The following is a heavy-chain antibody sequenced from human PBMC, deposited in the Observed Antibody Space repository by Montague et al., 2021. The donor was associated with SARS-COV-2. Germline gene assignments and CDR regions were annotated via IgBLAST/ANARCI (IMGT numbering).Heavy chain of an antibody. CDR2: RYQNGAT. D-gene: IGHD3-3*01. J-gene: IGHJ4*02. V-gene: IGHV4-38-2*02. CDR3: ARSGVGIFDFSYFDS. CDR1: GFSISSGYY. Sequence: SETLSLTCSVSGFSISSGYYCGWTRQTPGKGLEWIGSRYQNGATYYSPSLKRPVTILLDTSKNQFSLSLTSVTAADTAVYYCARSGVGIFDFSYFDSWGQGSLVIVSS.